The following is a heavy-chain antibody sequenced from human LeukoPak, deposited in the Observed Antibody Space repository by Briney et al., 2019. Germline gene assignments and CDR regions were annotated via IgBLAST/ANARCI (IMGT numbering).Heavy chain of an antibody. J-gene: IGHJ4*02. V-gene: IGHV1-69*13. CDR1: GGTFSSYA. CDR2: IIPIFGTA. Sequence: GASVKVSCKASGGTFSSYAISWVRQAPRQGLEWMGGIIPIFGTANYAQKFQGRVTITADESTSTAYMELSSLRSEDTAVYYCARSIAVAGTPPLFDYWGQGTLVTVSS. CDR3: ARSIAVAGTPPLFDY. D-gene: IGHD6-19*01.